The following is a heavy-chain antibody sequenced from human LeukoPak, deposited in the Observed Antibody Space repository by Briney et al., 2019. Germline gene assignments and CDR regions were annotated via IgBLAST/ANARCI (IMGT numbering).Heavy chain of an antibody. Sequence: SETLSLTCTVSGGSISSGDYYWSWIRQPPGKGLEWIGYIYYSGSTYYNPSLKSRVTISVDTSKNQFSLKLSSVTAADTAVYYCAGERSRDGYSLDYWGQGTLVTVSS. V-gene: IGHV4-30-4*01. J-gene: IGHJ4*02. CDR2: IYYSGST. CDR3: AGERSRDGYSLDY. CDR1: GGSISSGDYY. D-gene: IGHD5-24*01.